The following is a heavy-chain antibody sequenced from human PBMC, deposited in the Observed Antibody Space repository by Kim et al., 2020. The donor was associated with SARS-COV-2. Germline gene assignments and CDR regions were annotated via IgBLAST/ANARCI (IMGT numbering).Heavy chain of an antibody. Sequence: YADSVKGRFTISTDNARASLYLQMNSLRVEDTAVYYCVRDGLVVGNMDFWGQGTLVTVSS. V-gene: IGHV3-48*01. CDR3: VRDGLVVGNMDF. J-gene: IGHJ4*02. D-gene: IGHD2-8*02.